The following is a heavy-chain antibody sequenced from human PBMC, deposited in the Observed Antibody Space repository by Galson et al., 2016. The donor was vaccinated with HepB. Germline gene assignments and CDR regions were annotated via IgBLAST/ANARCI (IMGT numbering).Heavy chain of an antibody. Sequence: SLRLSCAASRFTFSGYGMHWVRQAPGKGLEWVALISYDGKNEYYADSVKGRFSISRDNSKNTLYLQMTSLRAEDTAVYYCAIEDYYDSSGYFAYWGQGTLVTVAS. CDR1: RFTFSGYG. J-gene: IGHJ4*02. D-gene: IGHD3-22*01. CDR3: AIEDYYDSSGYFAY. CDR2: ISYDGKNE. V-gene: IGHV3-30*03.